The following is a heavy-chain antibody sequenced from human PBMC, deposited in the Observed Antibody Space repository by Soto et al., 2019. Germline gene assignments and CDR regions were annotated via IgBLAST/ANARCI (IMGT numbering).Heavy chain of an antibody. CDR1: GYPFTSYG. V-gene: IGHV1-18*01. CDR3: ARDRLTAVTGLLRN. J-gene: IGHJ4*02. Sequence: QVQLVQSGAEVKKPGASVKVSCKTSGYPFTSYGINWVRQAPGQGPEWMGWISAYNDKTIYTQKFQGRVTMTTDTSTSTAYMELRSLRSDDTAVYYCARDRLTAVTGLLRNWGQGTLVTVSS. D-gene: IGHD6-19*01. CDR2: ISAYNDKT.